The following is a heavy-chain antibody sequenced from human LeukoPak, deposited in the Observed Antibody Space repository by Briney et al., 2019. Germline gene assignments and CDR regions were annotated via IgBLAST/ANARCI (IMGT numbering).Heavy chain of an antibody. D-gene: IGHD2-15*01. CDR2: INPNSGGT. Sequence: ASVKVSCKASGYTFTGYYMHWVRQAPGQGLEWMGWINPNSGGTNYAQKFQGRVTMTRDTSISTAYMELSRLRSDDTAVYYCARVPRVPVAANYYYYYMDVWGKGTTVTVSS. V-gene: IGHV1-2*02. CDR3: ARVPRVPVAANYYYYYMDV. CDR1: GYTFTGYY. J-gene: IGHJ6*03.